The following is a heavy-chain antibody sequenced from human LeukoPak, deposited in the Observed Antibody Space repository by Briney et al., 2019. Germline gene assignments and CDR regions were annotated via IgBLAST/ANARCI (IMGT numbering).Heavy chain of an antibody. CDR1: GGSFSGYY. V-gene: IGHV4-34*01. CDR3: ARNVDYGDYGVGWYFDL. CDR2: INHSGST. D-gene: IGHD4-17*01. J-gene: IGHJ2*01. Sequence: SETLSLTCAVYGGSFSGYYWSWIRQPPGKGLEWIGEINHSGSTNYNPSLKSRVTISVDTSKNQFSLKLSSVTAADTAVYYCARNVDYGDYGVGWYFDLWGRGTLVTVSS.